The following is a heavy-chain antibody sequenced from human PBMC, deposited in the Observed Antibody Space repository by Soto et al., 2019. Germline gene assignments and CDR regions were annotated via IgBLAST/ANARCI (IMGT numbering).Heavy chain of an antibody. J-gene: IGHJ4*02. Sequence: QVQLVQSGAEVKKPGASVKVSCKASGYTFTSYDINWVRQATGQGLEWMGWMNPNSGNTGYAQKFQGRVTMTRNTSISTAYMELSSLGAEDTAVYYCARAIEVDTAMGGWGQGTLVTVSS. D-gene: IGHD5-18*01. CDR2: MNPNSGNT. CDR3: ARAIEVDTAMGG. V-gene: IGHV1-8*01. CDR1: GYTFTSYD.